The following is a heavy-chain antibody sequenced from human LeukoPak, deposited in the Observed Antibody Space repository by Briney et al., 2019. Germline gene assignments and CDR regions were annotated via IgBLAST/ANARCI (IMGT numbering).Heavy chain of an antibody. Sequence: ASVKVSCKASVYTFTSYGISWVRQAPGQGLEWMGWISAYNGNTNYAQKLQGRVTMTTDTSTSTAYMELRSLRSDDTAVYYCARPRPYSSSLNFDYWGQGTLVTVSS. J-gene: IGHJ4*02. CDR3: ARPRPYSSSLNFDY. V-gene: IGHV1-18*01. D-gene: IGHD6-13*01. CDR2: ISAYNGNT. CDR1: VYTFTSYG.